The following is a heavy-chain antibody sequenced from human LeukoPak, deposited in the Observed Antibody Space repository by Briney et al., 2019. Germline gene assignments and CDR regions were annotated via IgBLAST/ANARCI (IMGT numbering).Heavy chain of an antibody. D-gene: IGHD3-16*01. CDR1: GGSISSGGYY. Sequence: SETLSLTCTVSGGSISSGGYYWSWIRQHPGKGLEWIGYIYYSGSTYYNPSLKSRVTISVDTSKIPFSLKLSSVTAADTAVYYCARTLYDHYWYFDLWGRGTLVTVSS. V-gene: IGHV4-31*03. CDR3: ARTLYDHYWYFDL. CDR2: IYYSGST. J-gene: IGHJ2*01.